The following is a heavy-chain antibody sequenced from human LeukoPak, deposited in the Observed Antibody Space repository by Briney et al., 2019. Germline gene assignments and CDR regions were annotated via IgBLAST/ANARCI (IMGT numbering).Heavy chain of an antibody. CDR1: GFTFSSYS. D-gene: IGHD2/OR15-2a*01. Sequence: GGSLRLSCAASGFTFSSYSMNWVRQAPGKGLEWVSSISSSSSYRYYADSVKGRLTISRDNAKNSLYLQMNSLRAEDTAVYYCAKDDFRIDYWGQGTLVTVSS. CDR3: AKDDFRIDY. V-gene: IGHV3-21*01. CDR2: ISSSSSYR. J-gene: IGHJ4*02.